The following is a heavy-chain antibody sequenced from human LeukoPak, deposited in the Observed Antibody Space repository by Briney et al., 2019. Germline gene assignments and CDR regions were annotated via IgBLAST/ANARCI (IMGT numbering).Heavy chain of an antibody. V-gene: IGHV3-23*01. Sequence: GGSLRLSCAASGFTFSSYAMSWVRQAPGKGLEWVPAISGSGGSTYYADSVKGRFTISRDNSKNTLYLQMNSLRAEDTAVYYCAKAGGNVLRYFDWYDYWGQGTLVTVSS. CDR2: ISGSGGST. CDR1: GFTFSSYA. D-gene: IGHD3-9*01. CDR3: AKAGGNVLRYFDWYDY. J-gene: IGHJ4*02.